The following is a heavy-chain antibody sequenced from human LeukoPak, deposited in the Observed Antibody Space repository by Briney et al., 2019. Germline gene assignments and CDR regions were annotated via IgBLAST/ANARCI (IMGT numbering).Heavy chain of an antibody. D-gene: IGHD3-10*01. CDR1: GGSISSYY. Sequence: SETLSLTCTVSGGSISSYYWSWIRQPPGKGLEWIGSIYYSGSTYYNPSLKSRVTISVDTSKNQFSLKLSSVTATDTAVYYCASWGVRQPALDYWGQGTLVTVSS. J-gene: IGHJ4*02. CDR2: IYYSGST. CDR3: ASWGVRQPALDY. V-gene: IGHV4-39*01.